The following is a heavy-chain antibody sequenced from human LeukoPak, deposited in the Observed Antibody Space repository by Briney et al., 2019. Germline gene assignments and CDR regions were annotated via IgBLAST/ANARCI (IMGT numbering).Heavy chain of an antibody. J-gene: IGHJ4*02. V-gene: IGHV3-15*01. CDR1: GFTFSNAW. Sequence: PGGSLRLSCAASGFTFSNAWMSWVRQAPGKGLEWVGRIKSKTDSGTTDYAAPVKGRFTISRDDSKNTLYLQMNSLKTEDTAVYYCTTETYYYDSSGYSFDYWGQGTLVTVSS. CDR2: IKSKTDSGTT. D-gene: IGHD3-22*01. CDR3: TTETYYYDSSGYSFDY.